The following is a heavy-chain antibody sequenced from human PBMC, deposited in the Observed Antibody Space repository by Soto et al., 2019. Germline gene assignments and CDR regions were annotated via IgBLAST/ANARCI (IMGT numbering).Heavy chain of an antibody. V-gene: IGHV3-72*01. CDR3: AREGSSSGPDYEY. D-gene: IGHD3-22*01. CDR1: GFSFSDYY. CDR2: TRNKASSYTT. Sequence: GGSLRLSCAASGFSFSDYYINWVLQAPGKGLEWVGRTRNKASSYTTDYDAFVKGRFTISRDDSKNLIYLQMNSLKTEDTAVYYCAREGSSSGPDYEYWGQGTLVTVPQ. J-gene: IGHJ4*02.